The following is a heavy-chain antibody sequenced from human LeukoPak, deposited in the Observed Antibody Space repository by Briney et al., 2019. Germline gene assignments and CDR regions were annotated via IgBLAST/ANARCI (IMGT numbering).Heavy chain of an antibody. CDR3: ARGDGGYYYGPWDY. CDR1: GFTFSSYW. CDR2: IKQDASQE. D-gene: IGHD3-10*01. V-gene: IGHV3-7*03. Sequence: PGGSLRLSCAASGFTFSSYWMSWVRQAPGKGPEWVAHIKQDASQEDHVDSVKGRFTISRDNAKNSLYLQMNSLRAEDTALYHCARGDGGYYYGPWDYWGQGTLVTVSS. J-gene: IGHJ4*02.